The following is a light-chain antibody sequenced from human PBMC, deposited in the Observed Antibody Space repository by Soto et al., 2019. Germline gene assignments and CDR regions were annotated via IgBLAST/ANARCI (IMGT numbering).Light chain of an antibody. CDR3: QQRSNWTLYT. CDR1: QSVSSY. CDR2: DAY. J-gene: IGKJ2*01. Sequence: EIVLTQSPATLSLSPGERATLSCRASQSVSSYLAWYQQKPGQAPRLLIYDAYNRATGIPARFSGSGSGTAFTLTISSLEPEDFAVYYCQQRSNWTLYTFGQGTKLEIK. V-gene: IGKV3-11*01.